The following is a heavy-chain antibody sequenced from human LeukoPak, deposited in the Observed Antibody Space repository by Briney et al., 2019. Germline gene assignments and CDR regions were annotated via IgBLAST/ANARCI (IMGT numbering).Heavy chain of an antibody. D-gene: IGHD3-16*01. CDR2: IYYSGST. J-gene: IGHJ3*02. V-gene: IGHV4-59*04. Sequence: SETLSLTCTFSGGSITSYYWSWIRQPAGKGLEWIGSIYYSGSTYYNPSLKSRVTISVDTSKNQFSLKLSSVTAADTAVYYCARYEGGRGGFDIWGQGTMVTVSS. CDR3: ARYEGGRGGFDI. CDR1: GGSITSYY.